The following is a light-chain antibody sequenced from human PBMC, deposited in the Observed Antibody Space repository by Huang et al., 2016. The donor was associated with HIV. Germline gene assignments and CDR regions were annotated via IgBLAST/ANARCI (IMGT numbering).Light chain of an antibody. J-gene: IGKJ4*01. CDR2: DTS. CDR1: QNVRNN. V-gene: IGKV3D-15*01. CDR3: QQYDKWPPGLT. Sequence: EIKMTQSPATLSVSPGGRVTLSYRASQNVRNNLAWYQQQTGQAPRLLIYDTSTRASGIPARFSGSGSGTEFTLTISGLQSEDFAIYYCQQYDKWPPGLTFGGGTKVEI.